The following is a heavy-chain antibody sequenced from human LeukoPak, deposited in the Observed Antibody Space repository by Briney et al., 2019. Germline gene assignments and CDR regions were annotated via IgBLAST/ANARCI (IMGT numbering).Heavy chain of an antibody. V-gene: IGHV1-2*06. CDR1: GYTFTGYY. D-gene: IGHD2-15*01. CDR3: ARTRYCSGGSCYSYYFDY. CDR2: INPNSGGT. J-gene: IGHJ4*02. Sequence: GASVKVSCKASGYTFTGYYMHWVRQAPGQGLEWMGRINPNSGGTNYAQKFQGRVTMTRDTSISTAYMELSRLGSDDTAVYYCARTRYCSGGSCYSYYFDYWGQGTLVTVSS.